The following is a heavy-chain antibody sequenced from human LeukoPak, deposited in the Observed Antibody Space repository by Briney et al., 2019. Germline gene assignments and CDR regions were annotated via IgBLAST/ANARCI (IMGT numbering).Heavy chain of an antibody. D-gene: IGHD6-13*01. CDR2: INYSGST. CDR1: GGSISNSFYY. V-gene: IGHV4-39*07. Sequence: SETLSLTCTVSGGSISNSFYYWGWIRQPPGKGLEWIGSINYSGSTYYNPSLKSRVTISVDTSKNQFSLKLSSVTAADTAVFYCARVVVAIAAAGRSYYMDVWGKGTTVTISS. CDR3: ARVVVAIAAAGRSYYMDV. J-gene: IGHJ6*03.